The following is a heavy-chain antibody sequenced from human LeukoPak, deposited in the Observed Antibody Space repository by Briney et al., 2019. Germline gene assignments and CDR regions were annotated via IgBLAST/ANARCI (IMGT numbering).Heavy chain of an antibody. CDR3: ARGGVSRIAVAGTYAFDI. D-gene: IGHD6-19*01. CDR1: GFTLSNYG. CDR2: ISSSSSDK. J-gene: IGHJ3*02. V-gene: IGHV3-21*01. Sequence: GGSLRLSCAASGFTLSNYGLNWVRQAPGKGLEWVSSISSSSSDKYYADSVKGRFTVSRDNAKNSLYLQMNSLRAEDTAVYYCARGGVSRIAVAGTYAFDIWGQGTMVTVSS.